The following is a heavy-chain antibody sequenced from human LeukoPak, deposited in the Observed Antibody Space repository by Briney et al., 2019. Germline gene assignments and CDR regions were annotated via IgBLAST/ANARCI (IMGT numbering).Heavy chain of an antibody. CDR1: GYTFTSYY. V-gene: IGHV1-46*03. J-gene: IGHJ4*02. CDR2: INPSGGST. D-gene: IGHD2-8*01. Sequence: ASVKVSCKASGYTFTSYYMHWVRQAPGQGLEWMGIINPSGGSTSYAQKFQGRVTMTRDTSTSTVYMELSSLRSEDTAVYYCARQLGYCTNGVCHPFDYWGQGTLVTVRS. CDR3: ARQLGYCTNGVCHPFDY.